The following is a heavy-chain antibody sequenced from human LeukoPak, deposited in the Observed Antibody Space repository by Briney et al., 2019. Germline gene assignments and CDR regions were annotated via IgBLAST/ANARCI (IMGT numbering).Heavy chain of an antibody. CDR3: ARGPEGYYYYYYMDV. J-gene: IGHJ6*03. CDR2: VIPIFGTA. V-gene: IGHV1-69*06. Sequence: SVKVSCKASGGTFSSYAISWVRQAPGQGLEWMGGVIPIFGTANYAQKFQGRVTITADKSTSTAYMELSSLRSEDTAVYYCARGPEGYYYYYYMDVWGKGTTVTVSS. CDR1: GGTFSSYA.